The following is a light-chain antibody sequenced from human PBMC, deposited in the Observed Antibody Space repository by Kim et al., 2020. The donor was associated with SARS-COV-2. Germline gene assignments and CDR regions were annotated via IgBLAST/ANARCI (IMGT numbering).Light chain of an antibody. J-gene: IGLJ3*02. V-gene: IGLV7-46*01. CDR2: DVS. CDR3: LLYYSGPRV. CDR1: TGDVTSGHF. Sequence: QAVVTQEPSLTVSPGGTVTLTCASSTGDVTSGHFPYWFQQKPGQAPTTLIYDVSNKHSWTPARFSGSLLGGKAAPTLSGAQPEDEAEYYCLLYYSGPRVFGGGTQLTVL.